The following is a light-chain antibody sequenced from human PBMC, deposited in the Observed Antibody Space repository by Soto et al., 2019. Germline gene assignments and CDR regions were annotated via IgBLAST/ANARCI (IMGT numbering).Light chain of an antibody. CDR1: QNLNSQ. Sequence: DIQMTQSPSTLSASVGDRVTITCRDSQNLNSQLAWYQQRPVKAPNLLLHKASTLYAGIPSRFDGRASGTEFPLAISRPEPYDFAAYFCLEYIVYALIFGGGTKVEI. CDR2: KAS. V-gene: IGKV1-5*03. J-gene: IGKJ4*01. CDR3: LEYIVYALI.